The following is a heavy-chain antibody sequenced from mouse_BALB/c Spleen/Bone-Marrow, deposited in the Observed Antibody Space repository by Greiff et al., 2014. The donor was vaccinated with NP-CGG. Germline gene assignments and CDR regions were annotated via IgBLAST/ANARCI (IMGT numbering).Heavy chain of an antibody. V-gene: IGHV1S22*01. Sequence: LQQSGSELVRPGASVKLSCKASGYTFTSYWMHWVKQRPGQGLEWIGNIYPGSGSTNYDEKFKSKATLTVDTSSSTAHMQLSSLTSVDSAVYYCTGAPGFADWGQGTLVTVSA. CDR1: GYTFTSYW. CDR3: TGAPGFAD. J-gene: IGHJ3*01. CDR2: IYPGSGST.